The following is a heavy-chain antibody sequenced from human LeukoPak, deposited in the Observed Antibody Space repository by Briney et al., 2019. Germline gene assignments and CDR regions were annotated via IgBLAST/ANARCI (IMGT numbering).Heavy chain of an antibody. J-gene: IGHJ5*02. V-gene: IGHV1-3*01. Sequence: ASVKVSCKASGHTFTRRAMHWVRRTPGQRLEWMGWINVGNGNTKYSQKFQGRVTFTRDTSANTAYMEVSSLKSEDMAVYYCAIGETPGSYYRSWGQGTLVTVSS. CDR3: AIGETPGSYYRS. CDR2: INVGNGNT. D-gene: IGHD3-10*01. CDR1: GHTFTRRA.